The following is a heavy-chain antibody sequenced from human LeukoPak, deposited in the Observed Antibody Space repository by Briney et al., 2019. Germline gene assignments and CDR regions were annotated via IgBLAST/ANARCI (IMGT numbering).Heavy chain of an antibody. J-gene: IGHJ3*02. D-gene: IGHD3-22*01. V-gene: IGHV3-7*01. CDR1: GFTFSSYW. CDR3: ARRKYYYEDRDAFDI. Sequence: GGSLRLSCAASGFTFSSYWMSWVRQAPGKGLEWVANIKQDGSEKYYVDSVKGRFTISRDNAKNSLYLQMNSLRAEDTAVYYCARRKYYYEDRDAFDIWGQGTMVTVSS. CDR2: IKQDGSEK.